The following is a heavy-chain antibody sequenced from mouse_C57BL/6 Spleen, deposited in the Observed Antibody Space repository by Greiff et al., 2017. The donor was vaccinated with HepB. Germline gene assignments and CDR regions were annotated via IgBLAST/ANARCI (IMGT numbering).Heavy chain of an antibody. CDR3: ARHRSYAMDY. J-gene: IGHJ4*01. CDR2: ISGGGGNT. V-gene: IGHV5-9*01. Sequence: EVKVVESGGGLVKPGGSLKLSCAASGFTFSSYTMSWVRQTPEKRLEWVATISGGGGNTYYPDSVKGRFTISRDNAKNTLYLQMSSLRSEDTALYYCARHRSYAMDYWGQGTSVTVSS. CDR1: GFTFSSYT.